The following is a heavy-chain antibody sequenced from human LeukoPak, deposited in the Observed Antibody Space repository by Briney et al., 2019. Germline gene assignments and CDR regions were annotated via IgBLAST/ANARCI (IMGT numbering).Heavy chain of an antibody. J-gene: IGHJ6*03. CDR2: INPNSGGT. V-gene: IGHV1-2*02. Sequence: ASVKVSCKASGYTFTGYYMHWVRQAPGQGLEWMGWINPNSGGTNYAQKFQGRVTMTRDTSISTAYMELSRLRSDDTAVYYCARAERVPAATYYYYYMDVWGKGTTVTVSS. CDR3: ARAERVPAATYYYYYMDV. D-gene: IGHD2-2*01. CDR1: GYTFTGYY.